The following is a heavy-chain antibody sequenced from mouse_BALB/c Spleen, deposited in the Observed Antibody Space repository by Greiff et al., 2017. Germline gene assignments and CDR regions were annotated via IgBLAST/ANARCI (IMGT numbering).Heavy chain of an antibody. D-gene: IGHD2-3*01. CDR3: ARQRLLGY. Sequence: EVKLVESGGGLVQPGGSLKLSCAASGFTFSSYGMSWVRQTPDKRLEWVATISSGGSYTYYPDSVKGRFTISRDNAKNTLYLQMSSLKSEDTAMYYCARQRLLGYWGQGTTLTVSS. CDR1: GFTFSSYG. CDR2: ISSGGSYT. V-gene: IGHV5-6*03. J-gene: IGHJ2*01.